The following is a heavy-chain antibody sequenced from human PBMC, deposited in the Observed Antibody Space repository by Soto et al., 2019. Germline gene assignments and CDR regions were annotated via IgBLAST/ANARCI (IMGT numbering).Heavy chain of an antibody. V-gene: IGHV3-7*01. Sequence: EVQLVESGGGLVQPGGSLRLSCAASGFTFTNHWMSWVRQAPGKGLVWVANINDDGSEKYYVDSVKGRFTISRDNAKNSLDLQMNSLRVEDTAVYYCARGDDGYAELGHWGQGTLVTVPS. D-gene: IGHD5-12*01. CDR1: GFTFTNHW. CDR3: ARGDDGYAELGH. CDR2: INDDGSEK. J-gene: IGHJ4*02.